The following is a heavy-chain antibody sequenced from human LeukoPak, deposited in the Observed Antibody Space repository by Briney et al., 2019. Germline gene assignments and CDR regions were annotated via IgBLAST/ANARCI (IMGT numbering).Heavy chain of an antibody. J-gene: IGHJ4*02. Sequence: PGGSLRLSCAASGFTFSSYEMNWVRQAPGKGLEWVSYISSSGSTIYYADSVKGRFTISRDNAKNSLYLQMNSLRAEDTAVYFCVRDIHSSDYFDYWGQGTLVTVSS. CDR2: ISSSGSTI. CDR3: VRDIHSSDYFDY. D-gene: IGHD2-2*02. V-gene: IGHV3-48*03. CDR1: GFTFSSYE.